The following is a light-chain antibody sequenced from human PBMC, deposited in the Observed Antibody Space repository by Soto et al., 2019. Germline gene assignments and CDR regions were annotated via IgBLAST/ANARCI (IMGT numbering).Light chain of an antibody. CDR2: DAS. CDR1: QSVSNTY. CDR3: QQYGRSPGLFT. J-gene: IGKJ3*01. Sequence: EIVLTQSPGTLSLSPGERATLSCRASQSVSNTYLAWYQQKPGQAPRLLIYDASSRATGIPDRFSGSGSGTDFTLTISRMEPEDFAVYYCQQYGRSPGLFTFGPGIKVDI. V-gene: IGKV3-20*01.